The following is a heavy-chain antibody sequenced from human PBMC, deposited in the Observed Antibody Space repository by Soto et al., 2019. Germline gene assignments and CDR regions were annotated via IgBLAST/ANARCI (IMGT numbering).Heavy chain of an antibody. CDR1: GGSISSYY. CDR3: ARAKSGDDIFFDY. D-gene: IGHD3-9*01. J-gene: IGHJ4*02. V-gene: IGHV4-59*01. CDR2: IYYSGST. Sequence: QVQLQESGPGLVKPSETLSLTCTVSGGSISSYYWSWIRQPPGKGLEWIGYIYYSGSTNYNPSLKSRVTISADTSKNQFSLKLSSVTAADTAVYYCARAKSGDDIFFDYWGQGTLVTVSS.